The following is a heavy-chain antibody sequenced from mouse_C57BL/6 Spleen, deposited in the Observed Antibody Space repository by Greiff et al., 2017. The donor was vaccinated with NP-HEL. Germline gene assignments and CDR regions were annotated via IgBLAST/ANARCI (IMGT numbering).Heavy chain of an antibody. CDR2: IYPGDGDT. Sequence: QVQLKQSGAELVKPGASVKISCKASGYAFSSYWMNWVKQRPGKGLEWIGQIYPGDGDTNYNGKFKGKATLTADKSSSTAYMQLSSLTSEDSAVYFCARGHYYGSSAWFAYWGQGTLVTVSA. V-gene: IGHV1-80*01. D-gene: IGHD1-1*01. CDR1: GYAFSSYW. CDR3: ARGHYYGSSAWFAY. J-gene: IGHJ3*01.